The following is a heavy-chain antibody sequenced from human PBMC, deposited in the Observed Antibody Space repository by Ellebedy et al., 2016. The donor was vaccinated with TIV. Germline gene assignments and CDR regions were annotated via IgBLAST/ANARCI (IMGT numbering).Heavy chain of an antibody. CDR2: ITTDTGNP. CDR1: GYTFSSYN. D-gene: IGHD1-1*01. CDR3: ARGELVLYYYYYMDV. Sequence: AASVKVSCKASGYTFSSYNMNWVRQAPGQGLEWMGWITTDTGNPTYAQGFTGRFVFSLDTSVSTAYLQISSLKAEDTAVYSCARGELVLYYYYYMDVWGKGTTVTVSS. V-gene: IGHV7-4-1*02. J-gene: IGHJ6*03.